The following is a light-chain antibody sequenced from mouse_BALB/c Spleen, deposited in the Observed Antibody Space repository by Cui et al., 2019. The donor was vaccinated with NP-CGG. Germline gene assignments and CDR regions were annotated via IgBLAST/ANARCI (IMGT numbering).Light chain of an antibody. CDR1: TGAVTTSNY. Sequence: QAVVTQESAFTPSPGETVTLTCRSSTGAVTTSNYANWVQEKPDHLFTGLIGGTNNRVPGVPARFSGSLIGDKAALTITGAQTDDEAIYFCALWYSNHWVFGGGTKLTVL. J-gene: IGLJ1*01. CDR3: ALWYSNHWV. V-gene: IGLV1*01. CDR2: GTN.